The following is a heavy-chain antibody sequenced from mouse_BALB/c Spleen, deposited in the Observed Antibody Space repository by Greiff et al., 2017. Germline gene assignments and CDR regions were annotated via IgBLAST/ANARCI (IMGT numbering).Heavy chain of an antibody. CDR3: ARTMITTLFAY. Sequence: EVKLVESGGGLVKPGGSLKLSCAASGFTFSDYYMYWVRQTPEKRLEWVATINSNGGSTYYPDSVKGRFTISRDNAKNTLYLQMSSLKSEDTAMYYCARTMITTLFAYWGQGTLVTVSA. D-gene: IGHD2-4*01. V-gene: IGHV5-6-3*01. CDR2: INSNGGST. CDR1: GFTFSDYY. J-gene: IGHJ3*01.